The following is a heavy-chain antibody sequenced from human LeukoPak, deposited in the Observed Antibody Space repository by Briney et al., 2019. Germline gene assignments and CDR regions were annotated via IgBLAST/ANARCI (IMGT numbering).Heavy chain of an antibody. Sequence: SETLSLTCTVSGGSISSYYWTWIRQPPGKGLEWIAYLFYSGSTDYNPSLESRVTISVDTSKNQFSLKLRSVTAADTAVYYCATVAVIRGVTYFDYWGQGTLVTVSS. D-gene: IGHD3-10*01. CDR3: ATVAVIRGVTYFDY. V-gene: IGHV4-59*01. CDR1: GGSISSYY. CDR2: LFYSGST. J-gene: IGHJ4*02.